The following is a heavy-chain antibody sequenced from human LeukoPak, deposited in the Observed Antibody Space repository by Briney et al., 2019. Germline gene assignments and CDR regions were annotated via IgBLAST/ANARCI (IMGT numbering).Heavy chain of an antibody. V-gene: IGHV3-69-1*01. Sequence: AGGSLRLSCAAPGFTFSSYSMNWVGQSPGKCLHWVSSISNTNAIFYADSVKGRFTISRDNARNSLYLQMYSLRVEDTAVYYCAREQTRGGDLDYWGQGARVTVSS. CDR3: AREQTRGGDLDY. CDR1: GFTFSSYS. CDR2: ISNTNAI. D-gene: IGHD2-21*02. J-gene: IGHJ4*02.